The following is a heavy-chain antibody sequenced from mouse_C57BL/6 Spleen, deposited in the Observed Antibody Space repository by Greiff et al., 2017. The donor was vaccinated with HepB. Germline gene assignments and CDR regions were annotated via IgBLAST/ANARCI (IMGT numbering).Heavy chain of an antibody. V-gene: IGHV1-62-2*01. CDR1: GYTFTEYT. CDR2: FYPGSGSI. Sequence: QVQLQQSGAELVKPGASVKLSCKASGYTFTEYTIHWVKQRSGQGLEWIGWFYPGSGSIKYNEKFKDKATLTADKSSSTVYMELSRLTSEDSAVYFCARHEDGNYGYYRGYYAMDYWGQGTSVTVSS. J-gene: IGHJ4*01. D-gene: IGHD2-3*01. CDR3: ARHEDGNYGYYRGYYAMDY.